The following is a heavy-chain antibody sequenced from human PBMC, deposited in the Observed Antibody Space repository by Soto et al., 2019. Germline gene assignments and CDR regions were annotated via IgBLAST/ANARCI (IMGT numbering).Heavy chain of an antibody. CDR1: GYSFTNYW. CDR2: IYPSDSDT. J-gene: IGHJ5*02. V-gene: IGHV5-51*01. Sequence: LKISCKGSGYSFTNYWIAWVRQMPGKGLEYMGIIYPSDSDTRYSPSFQGQVTISADKSISTAYLQWSSLKASDTAIYYCARHGFYGDYSSNYFDPWGQGTLVTVSS. D-gene: IGHD4-17*01. CDR3: ARHGFYGDYSSNYFDP.